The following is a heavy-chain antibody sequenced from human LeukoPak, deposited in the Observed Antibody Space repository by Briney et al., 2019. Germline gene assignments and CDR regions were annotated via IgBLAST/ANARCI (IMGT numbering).Heavy chain of an antibody. CDR2: IYHSGST. CDR1: GGSISSSNW. Sequence: PSGTLSLTCAVSGGSISSSNWWSWVRQPPGQGLEWIGEIYHSGSTNYNPSLKSRVTISVDKSKNQFSLKLSSVTAADTAVYYCARDGLGYSNYYYYGMDVWGQGTTVTVSS. V-gene: IGHV4-4*02. CDR3: ARDGLGYSNYYYYGMDV. J-gene: IGHJ6*02. D-gene: IGHD4-11*01.